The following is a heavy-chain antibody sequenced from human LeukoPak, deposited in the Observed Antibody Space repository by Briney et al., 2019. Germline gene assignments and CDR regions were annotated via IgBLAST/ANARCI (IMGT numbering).Heavy chain of an antibody. V-gene: IGHV4-39*07. CDR2: IYYSGST. Sequence: SETLSLTCTVSGGSISSSSYYWGWIRQPPGKGLEWIGSIYYSGSTYYNPSLKSRVTISVDTSKNQFSLKLSSVTAADTAVYYCARTVTAKIIDYWGQGTLVTVSS. J-gene: IGHJ4*02. CDR3: ARTVTAKIIDY. D-gene: IGHD2-21*02. CDR1: GGSISSSSYY.